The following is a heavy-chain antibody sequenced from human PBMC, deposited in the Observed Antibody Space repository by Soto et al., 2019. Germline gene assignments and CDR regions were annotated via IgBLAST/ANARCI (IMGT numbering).Heavy chain of an antibody. D-gene: IGHD3-9*01. CDR2: IHPSGGST. V-gene: IGHV3-23*01. CDR1: GFIFSDYY. CDR3: AKDPSTGPPDC. Sequence: GGSLRLSCAASGFIFSDYYMSWIRQAPGKGLQWVATIHPSGGSTHYAESVRGRFTISRDNSRDTLYLQMNSLRAEDTAVYYCAKDPSTGPPDCWGQGALVTVSS. J-gene: IGHJ4*02.